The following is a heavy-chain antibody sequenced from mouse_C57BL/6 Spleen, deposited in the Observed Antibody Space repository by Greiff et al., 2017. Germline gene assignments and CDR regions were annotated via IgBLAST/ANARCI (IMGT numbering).Heavy chain of an antibody. J-gene: IGHJ3*01. CDR1: GYTFTSYW. D-gene: IGHD1-1*01. V-gene: IGHV1-52*01. Sequence: VQLQQPGAELVRPGSSVKLSCKASGYTFTSYWMHWVKQRPIQGLEWIGNIYPSDSDTHYNQKVKDKATLTVDKSSSPAYMQLSSLTSEDSAVYYCARDGNYYGSSYGAYWGQGTLVTVSA. CDR2: IYPSDSDT. CDR3: ARDGNYYGSSYGAY.